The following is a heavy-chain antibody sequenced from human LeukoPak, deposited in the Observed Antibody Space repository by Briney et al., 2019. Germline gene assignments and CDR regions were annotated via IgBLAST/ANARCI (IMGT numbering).Heavy chain of an antibody. J-gene: IGHJ2*01. Sequence: GGSLRLSCEASGFTFGNFGMTWVRQAPGKGLQWVSGITGSTTWTYYAASVKGRFTVSRDNSQNTLHLQMNSLRADDTAVYYCARELVSSGTGYSDLWNRGTLVTVSS. V-gene: IGHV3-23*01. CDR1: GFTFGNFG. D-gene: IGHD3-10*02. CDR3: ARELVSSGTGYSDL. CDR2: ITGSTTWT.